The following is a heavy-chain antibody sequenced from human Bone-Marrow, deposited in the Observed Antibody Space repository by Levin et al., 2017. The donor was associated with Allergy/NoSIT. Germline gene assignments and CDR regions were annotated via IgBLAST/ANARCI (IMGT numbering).Heavy chain of an antibody. CDR1: GGTFSSYA. V-gene: IGHV1-69*04. J-gene: IGHJ5*02. D-gene: IGHD3-16*02. CDR2: IIPILGIA. Sequence: KISCKASGGTFSSYAISWVRQAPGQGLEWMGRIIPILGIANYAQKFQGRVTITADKSTSTAYMELSSLRSEDTAVYYCARAPIFIPDDNWFDPWGQGTLVTVSS. CDR3: ARAPIFIPDDNWFDP.